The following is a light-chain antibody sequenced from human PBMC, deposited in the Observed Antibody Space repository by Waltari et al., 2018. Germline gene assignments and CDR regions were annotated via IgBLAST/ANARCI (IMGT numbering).Light chain of an antibody. V-gene: IGKV4-1*01. CDR3: QQYYTAPQT. Sequence: DIAMTQSPDSLAVSLGERATINCKSGQNLLYSSNNKNYLAWYQQKPGQPPKLLIYWASTRESGVPDRFSGTGSGTDFTLSISNLQAVVVAIYYCQQYYTAPQTFGQGTKVEI. J-gene: IGKJ1*01. CDR2: WAS. CDR1: QNLLYSSNNKNY.